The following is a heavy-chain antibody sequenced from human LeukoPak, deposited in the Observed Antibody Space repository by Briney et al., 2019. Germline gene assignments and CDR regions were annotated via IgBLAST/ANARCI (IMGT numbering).Heavy chain of an antibody. J-gene: IGHJ5*02. V-gene: IGHV3-30-3*01. CDR2: RSYDGSNK. CDR1: GFTFSSYA. Sequence: GGSLRLSCAASGFTFSSYAMHWVRQAPGKGLEWVAVRSYDGSNKYYADSVKGRFTISRDNSKNTLYLQMNSLRAEDTAVYYCARSAWMYSYGYIVRPATFNWFDPWGQGTLVTVSS. D-gene: IGHD5-18*01. CDR3: ARSAWMYSYGYIVRPATFNWFDP.